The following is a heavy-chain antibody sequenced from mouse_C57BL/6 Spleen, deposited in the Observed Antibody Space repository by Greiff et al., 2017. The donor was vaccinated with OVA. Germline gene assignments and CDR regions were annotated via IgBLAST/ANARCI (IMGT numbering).Heavy chain of an antibody. CDR1: GFTFKNSY. J-gene: IGHJ1*03. CDR2: IDPANGNT. CDR3: ARAEHLARDGYFDD. V-gene: IGHV14-3*01. Sequence: EVQLQQSVAELVRPGASVKLSCTASGFTFKNSYMHWVKQRPEQGLEWIGRIDPANGNTKYDPKFQGKATITADTSSNTAYLQLSSLTSEDTAIYYCARAEHLARDGYFDDWGTGTTVTVSS.